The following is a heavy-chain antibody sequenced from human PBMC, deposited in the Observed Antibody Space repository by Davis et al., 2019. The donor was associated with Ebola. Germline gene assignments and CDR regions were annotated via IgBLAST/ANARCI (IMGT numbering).Heavy chain of an antibody. CDR1: GFTFSSYS. D-gene: IGHD2-15*01. V-gene: IGHV3-49*04. CDR2: IRSKAYGGTT. Sequence: GGSLRLSCAASGFTFSSYSMNWVRQAPGKGLEWVGFIRSKAYGGTTEYAASVKGRFTISRDDSKSIAYLQMNSLKTEDTAVYYCTPDRILDYWGQGTLVTVSS. CDR3: TPDRILDY. J-gene: IGHJ4*02.